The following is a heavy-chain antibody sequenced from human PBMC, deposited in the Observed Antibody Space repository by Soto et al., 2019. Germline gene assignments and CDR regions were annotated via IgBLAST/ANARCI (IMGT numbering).Heavy chain of an antibody. CDR2: INAGNGNT. Sequence: GASVKVSCKASGGTFSSYAISLVRQAPGQRLEWMGWINAGNGNTKYSQKFQGRVTITRDTSASTAYMELSSLRSEDTAVYYCAAPSVPNYYYGMDVWGQGTTVTVSS. D-gene: IGHD3-10*01. CDR3: AAPSVPNYYYGMDV. CDR1: GGTFSSYA. V-gene: IGHV1-3*01. J-gene: IGHJ6*02.